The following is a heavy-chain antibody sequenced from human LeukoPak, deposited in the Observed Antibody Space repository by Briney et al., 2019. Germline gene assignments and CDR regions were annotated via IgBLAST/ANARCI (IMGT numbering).Heavy chain of an antibody. CDR3: ARDRIISDYYGMDV. D-gene: IGHD2-15*01. CDR2: IYYSGST. J-gene: IGHJ6*02. V-gene: IGHV4-31*03. CDR1: GDSISSGGYY. Sequence: SETLSLTCTVSGDSISSGGYYWSWIRQHPGKGLEWVGYIYYSGSTYYNPSLKSRVTISVDTSKNQFSLKLSSVTAADTAVYYCARDRIISDYYGMDVWGQGTTVTVSS.